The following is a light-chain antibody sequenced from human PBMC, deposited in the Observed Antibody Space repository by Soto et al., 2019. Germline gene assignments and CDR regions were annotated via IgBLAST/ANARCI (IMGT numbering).Light chain of an antibody. Sequence: DIQMTQSPSTLSASVGDRVTITCRASQTISSWLAWYQQKPGKAPNLLIYDASTLERGVPSRFSGTGSGTEFTLTIDRLQPDDFATYYCQQYNSYSGTFGQGTKVDIK. V-gene: IGKV1-5*01. CDR3: QQYNSYSGT. CDR2: DAS. J-gene: IGKJ1*01. CDR1: QTISSW.